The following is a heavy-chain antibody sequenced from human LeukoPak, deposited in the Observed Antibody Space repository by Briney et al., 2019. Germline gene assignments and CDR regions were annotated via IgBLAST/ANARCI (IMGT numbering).Heavy chain of an antibody. J-gene: IGHJ4*02. Sequence: ASLKVSCKASGYTFTGYYMHWVRQAPGQGLEWMGWINPNSGGTNYAQKFQGRVTMTRDTSISTAYMELSRLRSDDTAVYYCAIAHYDFWSGYYTTASRGYYFDYWGQGTLVTVSS. V-gene: IGHV1-2*02. D-gene: IGHD3-3*01. CDR3: AIAHYDFWSGYYTTASRGYYFDY. CDR1: GYTFTGYY. CDR2: INPNSGGT.